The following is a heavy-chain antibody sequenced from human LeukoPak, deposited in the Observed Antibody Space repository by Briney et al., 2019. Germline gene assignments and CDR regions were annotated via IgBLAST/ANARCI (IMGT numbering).Heavy chain of an antibody. D-gene: IGHD1-1*01. CDR3: ARDGVTRRYNMYYYMDV. CDR1: GFTFSDYA. CDR2: VAYDGSSK. J-gene: IGHJ6*03. Sequence: PGRSLRLSCAASGFTFSDYALHWVRQAPGKGLEWVAFVAYDGSSKYYRDSVKGRFIISRDYSKNTLYLQMNSLRGEDTAVYYCARDGVTRRYNMYYYMDVWGKGTTVTVSS. V-gene: IGHV3-30*04.